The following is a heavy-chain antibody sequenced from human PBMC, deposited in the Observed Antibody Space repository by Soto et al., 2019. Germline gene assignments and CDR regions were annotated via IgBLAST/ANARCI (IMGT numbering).Heavy chain of an antibody. CDR3: ERRRAGNPDDWFDT. V-gene: IGHV5-51*01. D-gene: IGHD6-13*01. Sequence: GESLKISCKGSGYSFSNYWIVWVRQMPGKGLEWMGIIYPGDSETKYSPSFQGQVTISADKSINTAYLQWISLKASDTAMYYCERRRAGNPDDWFDTWGQGTLVTVSS. CDR2: IYPGDSET. J-gene: IGHJ5*02. CDR1: GYSFSNYW.